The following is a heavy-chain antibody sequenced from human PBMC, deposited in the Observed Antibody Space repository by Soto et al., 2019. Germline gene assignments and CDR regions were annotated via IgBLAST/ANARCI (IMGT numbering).Heavy chain of an antibody. CDR1: GYSFTTYG. V-gene: IGHV1-18*01. J-gene: IGHJ6*02. CDR3: AGGGPAPYYYDGMDF. Sequence: QVQLVQSRGEVKKPGASVKVSCKTSGYSFTTYGISWVRQAPGQGLEWMGWISGYNGNTNYAQKRTGRIAMTTDTSPSTAYMELRSLTSDDTVVYYCAGGGPAPYYYDGMDFWGQGSTVTVSS. CDR2: ISGYNGNT.